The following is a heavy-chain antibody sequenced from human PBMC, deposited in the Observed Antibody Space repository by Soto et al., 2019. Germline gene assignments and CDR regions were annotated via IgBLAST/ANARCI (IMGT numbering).Heavy chain of an antibody. V-gene: IGHV3-73*01. D-gene: IGHD4-17*01. CDR3: MGDYTTLNYYYYGMDV. J-gene: IGHJ6*02. CDR1: GFTFSGSA. CDR2: IRSKANSYAT. Sequence: GSLRLSCAASGFTFSGSAMHWVRQASGKGLEWVGRIRSKANSYATAYAASVKGRFTISRDDSKNPAYLQMNSLKTEDTAVYYCMGDYTTLNYYYYGMDVWGQGTTVTVSS.